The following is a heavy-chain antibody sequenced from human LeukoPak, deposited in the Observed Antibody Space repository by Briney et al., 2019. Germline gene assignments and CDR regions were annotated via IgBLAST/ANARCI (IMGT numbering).Heavy chain of an antibody. D-gene: IGHD3-22*01. Sequence: PGGSLRLSCAASGFTFSSYYMNWVRQAPGKGLEWVSSITSSSGYIYYADSVKGLFTISRDNAKNSLYLQMNSLRAEDTAVYYCAKVRGYYDSSGYLFDYWGQGTLVTVSS. V-gene: IGHV3-21*01. J-gene: IGHJ4*02. CDR3: AKVRGYYDSSGYLFDY. CDR1: GFTFSSYY. CDR2: ITSSSGYI.